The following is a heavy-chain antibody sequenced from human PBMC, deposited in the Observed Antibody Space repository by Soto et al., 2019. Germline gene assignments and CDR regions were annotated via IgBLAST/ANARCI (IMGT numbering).Heavy chain of an antibody. Sequence: NPSDPLSSPGTVSDSSFTSYCWSWIRHPAGKGRGWMGRIYPSGSTNYNPSPHSPVSMSVDTCTYEFSLNLSAVTAARTAVSYCARAGHSYGHRVYLDYWGQGTLVTVSS. V-gene: IGHV4-4*07. CDR1: DSSFTSYC. CDR3: ARAGHSYGHRVYLDY. D-gene: IGHD5-18*01. CDR2: IYPSGST. J-gene: IGHJ4*02.